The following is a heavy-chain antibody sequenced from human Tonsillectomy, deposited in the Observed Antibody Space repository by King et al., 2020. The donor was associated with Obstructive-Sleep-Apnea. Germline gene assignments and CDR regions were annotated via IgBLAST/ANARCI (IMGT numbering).Heavy chain of an antibody. CDR1: GGSVGSGCYY. D-gene: IGHD3-22*01. J-gene: IGHJ4*02. CDR2: IYYSGRT. V-gene: IGHV4-61*01. CDR3: ARAIPSYYYDSSGSERYFDY. Sequence: VQLQESGPGLVKPSETLSLTFTVSGGSVGSGCYYLRWIRQPPGKRLEWCGDIYYSGRTEDNPSLKSRVTISVDTSKNQFSLTLSSVTAADTAVYYCARAIPSYYYDSSGSERYFDYWGQGTLVTVSS.